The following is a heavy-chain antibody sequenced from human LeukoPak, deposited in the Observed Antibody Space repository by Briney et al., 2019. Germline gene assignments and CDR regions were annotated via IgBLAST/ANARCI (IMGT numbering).Heavy chain of an antibody. CDR2: ISAYNGNT. Sequence: ASVKVSCKASGYTFTSYGISWVRQAPGQGLEWMGWISAYNGNTNYAQKLQGRVTMTTDTSTSTAYMELRSLRSDDTAVYYCARDNTGSSFGYYYYYMDVWGKGTTVTVSS. D-gene: IGHD6-6*01. V-gene: IGHV1-18*01. CDR1: GYTFTSYG. J-gene: IGHJ6*03. CDR3: ARDNTGSSFGYYYYYMDV.